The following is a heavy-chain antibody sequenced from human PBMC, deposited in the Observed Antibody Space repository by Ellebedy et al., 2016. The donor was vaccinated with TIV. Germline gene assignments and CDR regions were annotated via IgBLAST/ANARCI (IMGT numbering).Heavy chain of an antibody. V-gene: IGHV3-7*01. Sequence: GESLKISXAASGFTFSSYWMSWVRQAPGKGLEWVANIKQDGSEKYYVDSVKGRFTISRDNAKNSLYLQMNSLRAEDTAVYYCARGPPWFDYWGQGTLVTVSS. CDR2: IKQDGSEK. CDR3: ARGPPWFDY. CDR1: GFTFSSYW. J-gene: IGHJ4*02.